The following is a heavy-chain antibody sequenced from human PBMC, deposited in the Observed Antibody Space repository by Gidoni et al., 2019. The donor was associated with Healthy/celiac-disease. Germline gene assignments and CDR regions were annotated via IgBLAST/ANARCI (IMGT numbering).Heavy chain of an antibody. Sequence: QVQLVESGGGVVQPGRSLRLSCAAPGLPFSSYGMHWVRQAPGKGLEWVAVISYDGSNKYYADSVKGRFTISRDNSKNTLYLQMNSLRAEDTAVYYCARAVLSWYYFDYWGQGTLVTVSS. CDR3: ARAVLSWYYFDY. CDR1: GLPFSSYG. D-gene: IGHD6-13*01. CDR2: ISYDGSNK. V-gene: IGHV3-30*03. J-gene: IGHJ4*02.